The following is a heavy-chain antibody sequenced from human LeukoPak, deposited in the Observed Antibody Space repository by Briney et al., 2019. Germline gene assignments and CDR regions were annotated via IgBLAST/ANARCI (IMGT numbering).Heavy chain of an antibody. J-gene: IGHJ4*02. CDR3: AKASDYYDFSAFHY. CDR2: ISSSSSYI. Sequence: GGSLRLSCAASRFTFSSYTMNWVRQAPGKGLEWVSSISSSSSYIYYADSVKGRFTISRDNAKNTLYLQMNTLRVEDTAVYYCAKASDYYDFSAFHYWGQGTLVTVSS. D-gene: IGHD3-22*01. CDR1: RFTFSSYT. V-gene: IGHV3-21*01.